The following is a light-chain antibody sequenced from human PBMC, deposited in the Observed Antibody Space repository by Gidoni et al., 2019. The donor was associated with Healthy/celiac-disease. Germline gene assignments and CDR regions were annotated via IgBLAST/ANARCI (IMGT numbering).Light chain of an antibody. CDR2: EGS. Sequence: QSALTQPASVSGSPGQSITISCTGTSSDGGSSNLVSWYQQHPGKAPQLMIYEGSKRPSGVSNRFSGSKSGNTASLTISGLQAEDEADYYCCSYAGSSTLFGGGTKLTVL. CDR1: SSDGGSSNL. J-gene: IGLJ2*01. V-gene: IGLV2-23*01. CDR3: CSYAGSSTL.